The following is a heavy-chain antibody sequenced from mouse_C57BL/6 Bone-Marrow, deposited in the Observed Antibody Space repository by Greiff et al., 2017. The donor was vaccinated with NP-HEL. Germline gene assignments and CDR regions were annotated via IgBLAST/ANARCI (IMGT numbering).Heavy chain of an antibody. V-gene: IGHV1-15*01. CDR3: TRGRSWFAY. Sequence: VKLQESGAELVRPGASVTLSCKASGYTFTDYEMHWVKQTPVHGLEWIGAIDPETGGTAYNQKFKGKAILTADKSSSTAYMELRSLTSEDSAVYYCTRGRSWFAYWGQGTLVTVSA. CDR1: GYTFTDYE. J-gene: IGHJ3*01. CDR2: IDPETGGT.